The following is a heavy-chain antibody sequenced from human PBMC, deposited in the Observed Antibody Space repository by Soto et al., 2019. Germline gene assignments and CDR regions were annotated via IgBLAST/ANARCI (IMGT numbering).Heavy chain of an antibody. CDR2: INAGNGNT. Sequence: ASVKVSCKASGYTFTSYAMHWVRQAPGQRLEWMGWINAGNGNTKYSQKFQGRVTITRDTSASTAYMELSSLRSEDTAVYYCARDGSASVLRFLEWLLGSYLDYWGQGTLVTSPQ. D-gene: IGHD3-3*01. CDR1: GYTFTSYA. CDR3: ARDGSASVLRFLEWLLGSYLDY. J-gene: IGHJ4*02. V-gene: IGHV1-3*01.